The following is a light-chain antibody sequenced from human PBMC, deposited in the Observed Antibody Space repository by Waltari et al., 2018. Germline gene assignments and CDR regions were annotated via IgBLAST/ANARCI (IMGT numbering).Light chain of an antibody. CDR1: SSDVGSSNL. V-gene: IGLV2-23*01. CDR3: CSFAPTSILL. CDR2: EAN. J-gene: IGLJ3*02. Sequence: QSALTQPASVSGSPGQSITISCTGTSSDVGSSNLVSWYQQHPGKAPKRIIYEANKRPSGVSNRFSGSKSGITASLRISGLQAEDEADYYCCSFAPTSILLFGGGTKLTV.